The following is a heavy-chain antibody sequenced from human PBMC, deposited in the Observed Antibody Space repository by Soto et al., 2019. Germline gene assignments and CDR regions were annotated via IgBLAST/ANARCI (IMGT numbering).Heavy chain of an antibody. V-gene: IGHV3-53*01. CDR2: IYSGGST. CDR3: ATEGKSAAAGTGGYYYYYYGMDV. Sequence: QSGGSLRLSCAASGFTVSSNYMSWVRQAPGKGLEWVSVIYSGGSTYYADSVKGRFTISRDNSKNTLYLQMNSLRAEDTAVYYCATEGKSAAAGTGGYYYYYYGMDVWGQGTTVTVSS. D-gene: IGHD6-13*01. J-gene: IGHJ6*02. CDR1: GFTVSSNY.